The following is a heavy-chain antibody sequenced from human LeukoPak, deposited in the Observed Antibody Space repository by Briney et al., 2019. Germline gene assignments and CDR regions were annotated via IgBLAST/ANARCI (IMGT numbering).Heavy chain of an antibody. CDR2: ISYDGSNK. D-gene: IGHD3-22*01. J-gene: IGHJ4*02. CDR3: AKDYYDSSGLDY. Sequence: GGSLRLSCAASGFTFSSYGMHWVRQAPGKGLEWVAVISYDGSNKYYADSVKGRFTISRNNSKNTLYLQMNSVRAEDTAVYYCAKDYYDSSGLDYWGQGTLVTVSS. CDR1: GFTFSSYG. V-gene: IGHV3-30*18.